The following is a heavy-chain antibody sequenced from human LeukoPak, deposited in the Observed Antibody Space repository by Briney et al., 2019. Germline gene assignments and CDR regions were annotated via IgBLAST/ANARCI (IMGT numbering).Heavy chain of an antibody. V-gene: IGHV1-2*02. D-gene: IGHD3-10*01. CDR2: INPNTGGT. Sequence: GASVKVSCKASGYTFTNYYMHWVRQAPGQGLEWMGWINPNTGGTNYAQKFQGRVTMTRDTSISTAYMELRRLRSDDTAVYYCARVKDRISMVRGVLSPQNYYYYYMDVWGKGTTGTVSS. CDR3: ARVKDRISMVRGVLSPQNYYYYYMDV. CDR1: GYTFTNYY. J-gene: IGHJ6*03.